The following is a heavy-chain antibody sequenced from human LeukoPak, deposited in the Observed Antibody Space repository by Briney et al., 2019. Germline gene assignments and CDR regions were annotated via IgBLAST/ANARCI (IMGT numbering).Heavy chain of an antibody. Sequence: SVKVSCKASGGTFSSYAISWVQQAPGQGLEWMGGIIPILGIANYAQKFQGRVTITADKSTSTAYMELSSLRSEDTAVYYCARDGGPTVVTLDNWLDPWGQGTLVTVSS. V-gene: IGHV1-69*10. CDR2: IIPILGIA. CDR1: GGTFSSYA. J-gene: IGHJ5*02. CDR3: ARDGGPTVVTLDNWLDP. D-gene: IGHD4-23*01.